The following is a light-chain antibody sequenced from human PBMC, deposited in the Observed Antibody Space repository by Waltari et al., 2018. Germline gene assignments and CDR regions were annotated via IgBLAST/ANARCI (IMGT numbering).Light chain of an antibody. J-gene: IGKJ4*01. V-gene: IGKV3-20*01. Sequence: EIVLTQSPGTLSLSPGERATLSYRATQSVSHSNLAWYQQKGGQAPRLLISGASIRATGIPDRFSGSGSGTDFTLSISRLEPEDYGVYYCQQYAGSPITFGGGTKVEI. CDR2: GAS. CDR1: QSVSHSN. CDR3: QQYAGSPIT.